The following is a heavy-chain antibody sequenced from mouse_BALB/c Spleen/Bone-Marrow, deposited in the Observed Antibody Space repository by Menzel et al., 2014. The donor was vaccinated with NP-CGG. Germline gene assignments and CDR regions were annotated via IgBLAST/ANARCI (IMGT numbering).Heavy chain of an antibody. D-gene: IGHD1-1*01. CDR1: GFNIKDTY. J-gene: IGHJ2*01. V-gene: IGHV14-3*02. CDR2: IDPANGNT. Sequence: VQLKQSGAELVKPGASVKLSCTASGFNIKDTYMHWVKQRPEQGLEWIGRIDPANGNTKYDPKFQGKATITADTSSNTAYLQLSSITSEDTAVYYCARYYYGSSLFDYWGQGTTLTVSS. CDR3: ARYYYGSSLFDY.